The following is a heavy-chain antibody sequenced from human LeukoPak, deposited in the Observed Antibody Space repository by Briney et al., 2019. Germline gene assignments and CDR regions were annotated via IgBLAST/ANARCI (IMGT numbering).Heavy chain of an antibody. J-gene: IGHJ5*02. D-gene: IGHD6-19*01. Sequence: ASVKVSCKASGYTFTGYYMHWVRQAPGQGLEWMGWINPNSGGTNYAQKFQGRVTMTRDTSISTAYMELSRLRSDDTAVYYCARVKAVARKVGPNSILDPWGQGTLVTVSS. CDR3: ARVKAVARKVGPNSILDP. V-gene: IGHV1-2*02. CDR1: GYTFTGYY. CDR2: INPNSGGT.